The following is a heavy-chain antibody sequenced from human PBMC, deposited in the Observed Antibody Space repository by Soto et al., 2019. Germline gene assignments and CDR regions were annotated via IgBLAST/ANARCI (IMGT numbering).Heavy chain of an antibody. J-gene: IGHJ2*01. CDR3: ARVGTGNWYFDL. CDR1: GFTFSSYW. CDR2: INSDGSTI. D-gene: IGHD1-1*01. V-gene: IGHV3-74*01. Sequence: PGGSLRLSCAASGFTFSSYWMHWVRQAPGKGLVWVSRINSDGSTISYADFVKGRFTISRDNAKNTLYLQMNNLSAEDTAVYYCARVGTGNWYFDLWGRGTLVTVSS.